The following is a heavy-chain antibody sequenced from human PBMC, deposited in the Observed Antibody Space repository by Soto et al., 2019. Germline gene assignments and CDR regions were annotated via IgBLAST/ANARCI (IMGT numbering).Heavy chain of an antibody. CDR1: GGSISSGGYS. J-gene: IGHJ5*02. CDR3: ARAPHSFGVAENWFDP. V-gene: IGHV4-30-2*01. D-gene: IGHD3-3*01. CDR2: IYHSGST. Sequence: PSETLSLTCAVSGGSISSGGYSWSWIRQPPGKGLEWIGYIYHSGSTYYNPSLKSRVTISVDRSKNQFSLKLSSVTAADTAVYYXARAPHSFGVAENWFDPWGQGTLVTVSS.